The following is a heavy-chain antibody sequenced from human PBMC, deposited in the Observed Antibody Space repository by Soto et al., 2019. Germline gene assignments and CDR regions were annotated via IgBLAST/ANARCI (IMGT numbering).Heavy chain of an antibody. V-gene: IGHV3-30-3*01. CDR2: ISYDGSNK. D-gene: IGHD4-17*01. Sequence: LRLSCAASGFTFSSYAMHWVRQAPGKGLEWVAVISYDGSNKYYADSVKGRFTISRDNSKNTLYLQMNSLRAEDTAVYYCARDSSSTVFDYWGQGTLVTVSS. CDR1: GFTFSSYA. J-gene: IGHJ4*02. CDR3: ARDSSSTVFDY.